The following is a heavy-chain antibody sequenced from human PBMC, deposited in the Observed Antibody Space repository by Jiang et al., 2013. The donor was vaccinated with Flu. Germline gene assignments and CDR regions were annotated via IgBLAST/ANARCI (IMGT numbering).Heavy chain of an antibody. CDR3: ARDSGYSSSWYLVDYYYGMDV. Sequence: SSSGSTIYYADSVKGRFTISRDNAKNSLYLQMNSLRAEDTAVYYCARDSGYSSSWYLVDYYYGMDVWGQGTTVTVSS. D-gene: IGHD6-13*01. J-gene: IGHJ6*02. V-gene: IGHV3-48*03. CDR2: SSSGSTI.